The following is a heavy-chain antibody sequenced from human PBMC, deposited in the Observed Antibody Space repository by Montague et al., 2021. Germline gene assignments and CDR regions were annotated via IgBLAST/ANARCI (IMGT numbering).Heavy chain of an antibody. V-gene: IGHV6-1*01. Sequence: CAISGDSVSNNNAARNWIRESPSRGLEWLGRTYYRSTWYTDYAVSVKGRIAINPDTSKNQSSLQLNSVTPEDTAVYYCAREGVGDLLFSFDSWGQGTLVTVSS. CDR3: AREGVGDLLFSFDS. D-gene: IGHD3-10*01. CDR1: GDSVSNNNAA. J-gene: IGHJ4*02. CDR2: TYYRSTWYT.